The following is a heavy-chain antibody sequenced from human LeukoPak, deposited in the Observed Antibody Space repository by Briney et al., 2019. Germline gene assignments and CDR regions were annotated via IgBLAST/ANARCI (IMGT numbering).Heavy chain of an antibody. CDR2: INHSGST. CDR1: GGSFSGYY. D-gene: IGHD3-10*01. CDR3: ARRGRLLWFGEFYFDY. Sequence: SETLSLTCAVYGGSFSGYYWSWIRQPPGKGLEWIGEINHSGSTNYNPSLKSRVTISVDTSKNQFSLKLSSVTAADTAVYYCARRGRLLWFGEFYFDYWGQGTLVTVSS. J-gene: IGHJ4*02. V-gene: IGHV4-34*01.